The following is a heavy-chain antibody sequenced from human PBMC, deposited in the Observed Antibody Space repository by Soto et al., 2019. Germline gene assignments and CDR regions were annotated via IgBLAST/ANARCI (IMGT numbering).Heavy chain of an antibody. V-gene: IGHV1-3*01. CDR1: GYSFTDFA. J-gene: IGHJ5*02. CDR2: INADKGDT. Sequence: QAQLVQSGAEVKKPGASVKVSCKASGYSFTDFAMHWVRLASGQRLEWMGWINADKGDTKYSPKFQGRITITRDTSAPTVYMELRSLRSEDTAVYSCARGPLSGVATIWDYANWFNPWGQGSLVTVS. CDR3: ARGPLSGVATIWDYANWFNP. D-gene: IGHD5-12*01.